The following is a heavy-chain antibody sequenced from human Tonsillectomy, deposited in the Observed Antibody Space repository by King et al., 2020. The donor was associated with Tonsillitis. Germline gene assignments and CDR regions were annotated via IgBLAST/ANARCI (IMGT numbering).Heavy chain of an antibody. CDR3: VGGYSYGSEFDY. J-gene: IGHJ4*01. D-gene: IGHD5-18*01. CDR2: ISSSGSTI. Sequence: VQLVESGGGLVQPGGSLRLSCAASGFTFSSYEMNWVRQAPGKGLEWVSYISSSGSTIYYADSVKGRFTISRDNAKNSLYLQMNSLRAEDTAVYYCVGGYSYGSEFDYWGHGTLVTVSS. CDR1: GFTFSSYE. V-gene: IGHV3-48*03.